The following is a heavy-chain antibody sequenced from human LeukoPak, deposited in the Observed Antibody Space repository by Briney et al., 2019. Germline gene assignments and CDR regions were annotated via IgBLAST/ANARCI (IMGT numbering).Heavy chain of an antibody. V-gene: IGHV4-59*08. Sequence: PSETLSLTCTVSGGSISSYYWSWIRQPPGKGLEWIGYIYYSGSTNYNPSLKSRVTISVDTSKNQFSLKLSSVTAADTAVYYCARHGAVAVNFDYWGQGTLVTVSS. CDR3: ARHGAVAVNFDY. D-gene: IGHD6-19*01. CDR2: IYYSGST. CDR1: GGSISSYY. J-gene: IGHJ4*02.